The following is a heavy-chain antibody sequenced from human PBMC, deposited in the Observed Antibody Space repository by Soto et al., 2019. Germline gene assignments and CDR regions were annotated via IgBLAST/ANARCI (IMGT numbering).Heavy chain of an antibody. D-gene: IGHD3-10*01. J-gene: IGHJ4*02. CDR2: IGVGGGDR. V-gene: IGHV3-23*01. Sequence: EVQLLEAGGGLVQPGGSLRLSCAASGFTFSSYAMSWVRQAPGKGLEWVSIIGVGGGDRYYPESVKGRFTISRDNSRETLYLEMNSLRDEDTAVDYCARVRFGELVWGQGTLVTVSS. CDR1: GFTFSSYA. CDR3: ARVRFGELV.